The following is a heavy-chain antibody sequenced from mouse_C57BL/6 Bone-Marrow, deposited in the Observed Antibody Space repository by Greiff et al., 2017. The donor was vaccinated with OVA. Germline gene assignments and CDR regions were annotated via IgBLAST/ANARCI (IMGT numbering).Heavy chain of an antibody. V-gene: IGHV5-17*01. CDR3: ARNDYDDATGYFDV. CDR2: ISSGSSTI. CDR1: GFTFSDYG. Sequence: VQLKESGGGLVKPGGSLKLSCAASGFTFSDYGMHWVRQAPEKGLEWVAYISSGSSTIYYADTVKGRFTISRDNAKNTLFLQMTSLRSEDTAMYYCARNDYDDATGYFDVWGTGTTVTVSS. J-gene: IGHJ1*03. D-gene: IGHD2-4*01.